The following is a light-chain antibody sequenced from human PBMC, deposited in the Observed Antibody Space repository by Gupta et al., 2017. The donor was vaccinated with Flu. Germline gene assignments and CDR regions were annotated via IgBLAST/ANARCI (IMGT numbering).Light chain of an antibody. CDR2: DDS. V-gene: IGLV3-21*02. Sequence: SYVLTQAPSVSVAPGQTARITCEGNNIGSKSVHWYQQKSGQAPVLVVYDDSDRPSGIPERFSGSNSGNTATLSISRVEAGDEADYYCQVWDSSSDPHMVFGGGTKLTVL. J-gene: IGLJ2*01. CDR3: QVWDSSSDPHMV. CDR1: NIGSKS.